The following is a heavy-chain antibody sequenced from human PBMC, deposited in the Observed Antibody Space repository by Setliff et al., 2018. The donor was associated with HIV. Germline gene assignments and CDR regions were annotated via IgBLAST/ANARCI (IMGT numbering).Heavy chain of an antibody. V-gene: IGHV1-2*02. D-gene: IGHD7-27*01. CDR3: ASPSFWGSGARNIDAFDM. CDR1: GYNFTGYH. Sequence: ASVKVSCKASGYNFTGYHIHWVRQAPGQGLEWMGWDNPDNVALKSAQKFQGRVTMTRDTSINTAYMELSSLKSDDTAVYYCASPSFWGSGARNIDAFDMWGQGTLVTVSS. CDR2: DNPDNVAL. J-gene: IGHJ3*02.